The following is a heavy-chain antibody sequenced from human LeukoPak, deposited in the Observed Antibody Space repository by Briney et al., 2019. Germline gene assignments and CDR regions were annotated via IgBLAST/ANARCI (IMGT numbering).Heavy chain of an antibody. Sequence: KASETLSLTCAVYGGSFSGYYWSWIRQPPGKGLEWIGEINHSGSTNYNPSLKSRVTISVDTSENQFSLKLSSVTAADTAVYYCARGANYYDSSGYYYYWGQGTLVTVSS. CDR2: INHSGST. V-gene: IGHV4-34*01. CDR3: ARGANYYDSSGYYYY. CDR1: GGSFSGYY. J-gene: IGHJ4*02. D-gene: IGHD3-22*01.